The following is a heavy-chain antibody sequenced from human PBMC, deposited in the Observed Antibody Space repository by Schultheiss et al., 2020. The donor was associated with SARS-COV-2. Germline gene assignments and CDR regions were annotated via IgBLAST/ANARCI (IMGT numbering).Heavy chain of an antibody. V-gene: IGHV3-30*01. CDR1: GFTFSSYA. CDR3: ARARVGFLQWLVGYYYGMDV. Sequence: GGSLRLSCAASGFTFSSYAMHWVRQAPGKGLEWVAVISYDGSNKYYADSVKGRFTISRDNSKNTLYLQMNSLRAEDTAVYYCARARVGFLQWLVGYYYGMDVWGQGTTVTVSS. J-gene: IGHJ6*02. D-gene: IGHD6-19*01. CDR2: ISYDGSNK.